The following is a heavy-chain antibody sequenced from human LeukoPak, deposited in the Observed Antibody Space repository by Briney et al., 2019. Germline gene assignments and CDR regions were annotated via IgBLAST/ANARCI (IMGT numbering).Heavy chain of an antibody. Sequence: PSETLSLTCTVSGGSISSYYWSWIRHPAGKGLEWIGRIYTSGSTNYNPSLKTRVTISVDTSKNQFSLKLSSVTAADTAVYYCARVDSSGWGGGGGYYMDVWGKGTTVTVSS. V-gene: IGHV4-4*07. CDR2: IYTSGST. CDR3: ARVDSSGWGGGGGYYMDV. J-gene: IGHJ6*03. D-gene: IGHD3-16*01. CDR1: GGSISSYY.